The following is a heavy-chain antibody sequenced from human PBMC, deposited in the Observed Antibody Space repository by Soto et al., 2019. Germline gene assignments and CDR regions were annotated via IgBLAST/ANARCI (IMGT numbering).Heavy chain of an antibody. CDR2: ISESGST. Sequence: EVQLLESGGALVQPGGSLRLSCAASGFTFSKHAMNWVPQAPGKGLEWVSTISESGSTYYADSVKGRFTISRDNYKITRYLQTISLRTEDTAVYYCARDPGGHYCTSTSCLYFFDHCGRGTLVSVSS. V-gene: IGHV3-23*01. CDR3: ARDPGGHYCTSTSCLYFFDH. D-gene: IGHD2-2*01. J-gene: IGHJ4*02. CDR1: GFTFSKHA.